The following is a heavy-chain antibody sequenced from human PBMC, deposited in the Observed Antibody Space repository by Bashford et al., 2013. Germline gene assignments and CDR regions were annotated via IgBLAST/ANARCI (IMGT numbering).Heavy chain of an antibody. D-gene: IGHD1-26*01. CDR1: GYTFTSYA. CDR2: IIPIFGTA. V-gene: IGHV1-69*13. J-gene: IGHJ3*02. CDR3: ARDIVGAPQYAFDI. Sequence: SVKVSCKASGYTFTSYAISWVRQAPGQGLEWMGGIIPIFGTANYAQKFQGRVTITADESTSTAYMELSSLRSEDTAVYYCARDIVGAPQYAFDIWGQGTMVTVSS.